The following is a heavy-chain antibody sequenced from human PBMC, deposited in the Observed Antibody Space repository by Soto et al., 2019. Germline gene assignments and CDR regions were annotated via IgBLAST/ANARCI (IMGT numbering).Heavy chain of an antibody. J-gene: IGHJ6*02. CDR1: GGSISSYY. CDR3: AGGYGDYLPYYYYGMDV. V-gene: IGHV4-59*01. CDR2: IYYSGST. Sequence: QVQLQESGPGLVKPSETLSLTCTVSGGSISSYYWSWIRQPPGKGLEWIGDIYYSGSTNYNPSLKSRVTISVDTSKNQFSLKLSSVTAADTAVYYCAGGYGDYLPYYYYGMDVWGQGTTVTVSS. D-gene: IGHD4-17*01.